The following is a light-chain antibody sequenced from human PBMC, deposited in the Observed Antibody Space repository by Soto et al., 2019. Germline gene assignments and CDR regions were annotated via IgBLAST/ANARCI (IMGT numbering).Light chain of an antibody. Sequence: EIVMTQSPATLSVSPGERATLSCRASQSVNIYLAWYQQKPGQAPRLLIFGASYRATGIPARFSGSGSGTEFNLTISSLQSEDFAVYYCQQYNSYPWTFGQGTKVEIK. J-gene: IGKJ1*01. CDR1: QSVNIY. CDR2: GAS. V-gene: IGKV3D-15*01. CDR3: QQYNSYPWT.